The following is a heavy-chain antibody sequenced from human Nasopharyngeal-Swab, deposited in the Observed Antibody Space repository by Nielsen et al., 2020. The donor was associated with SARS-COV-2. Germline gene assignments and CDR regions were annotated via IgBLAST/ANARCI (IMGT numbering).Heavy chain of an antibody. V-gene: IGHV3-30-3*01. Sequence: GESLKISCAASGFTFSSYAMHWVRQAPGKGLEWVAVISYDGSNKYYADSVKGRFTISRDNSKSTLYLQMNSLRVEDTAVYYCGKVVNQAAYDYSGQGTLVTVSS. CDR2: ISYDGSNK. CDR3: GKVVNQAAYDY. D-gene: IGHD1-14*01. CDR1: GFTFSSYA. J-gene: IGHJ4*02.